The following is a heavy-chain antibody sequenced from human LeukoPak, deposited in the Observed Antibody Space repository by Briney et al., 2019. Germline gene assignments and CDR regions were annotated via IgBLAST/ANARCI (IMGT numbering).Heavy chain of an antibody. D-gene: IGHD3-22*01. Sequence: GGSLRLSCAASGFTFSSYNMNWARQAPGKGLEWVSSISSTSNYIYYADSVKGRFTISRDNAKNSLFLQMNSLRAEDTAVYYCARLASANYYYDSCAYNDAFDIWGQGTMVTVSS. V-gene: IGHV3-21*01. CDR2: ISSTSNYI. J-gene: IGHJ3*02. CDR3: ARLASANYYYDSCAYNDAFDI. CDR1: GFTFSSYN.